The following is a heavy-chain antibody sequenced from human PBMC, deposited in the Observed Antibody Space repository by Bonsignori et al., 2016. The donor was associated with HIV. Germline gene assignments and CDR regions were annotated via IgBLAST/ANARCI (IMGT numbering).Heavy chain of an antibody. D-gene: IGHD3-9*01. V-gene: IGHV4-34*01. CDR2: INHSGST. CDR1: GGSFSGYY. J-gene: IGHJ4*02. CDR3: ARGPCDILTGFDY. Sequence: SETLSLTCAVYGGSFSGYYWSWIRQPPGKGLEWIGEINHSGSTNYNPSLKSRVTISVDTSKNQFSLKLSSVTAADTAVYYCARGPCDILTGFDYWGQGTLVTVSS.